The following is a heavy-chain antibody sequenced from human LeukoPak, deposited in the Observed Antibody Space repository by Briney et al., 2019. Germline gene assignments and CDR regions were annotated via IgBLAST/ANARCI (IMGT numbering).Heavy chain of an antibody. J-gene: IGHJ4*02. CDR1: GYTFTSYD. D-gene: IGHD6-19*01. CDR3: ARGGRSSSGWYGVSPNDY. CDR2: MNPNSGNT. V-gene: IGHV1-8*03. Sequence: ASVKVSCKASGYTFTSYDINWVRQATGQGLEWMGWMNPNSGNTGYAQKFQGRVTITRNTSISTAYMELSSLRSEDTAVYYCARGGRSSSGWYGVSPNDYWGQGTLVTVSS.